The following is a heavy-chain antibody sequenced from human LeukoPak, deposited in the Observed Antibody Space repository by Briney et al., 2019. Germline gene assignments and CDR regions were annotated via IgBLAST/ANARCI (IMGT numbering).Heavy chain of an antibody. CDR3: AREGDIVATRGLFDY. J-gene: IGHJ4*02. V-gene: IGHV1-69*13. Sequence: ASVKVSCKASGGTFRSYAISWVRQAPGQGLEWMGGIIPMFGTPNYAQKFQGRVTITAHESTSTAYMEVSSLRSEDTAVDYCAREGDIVATRGLFDYWGQGTLVTVSS. CDR2: IIPMFGTP. CDR1: GGTFRSYA. D-gene: IGHD5-12*01.